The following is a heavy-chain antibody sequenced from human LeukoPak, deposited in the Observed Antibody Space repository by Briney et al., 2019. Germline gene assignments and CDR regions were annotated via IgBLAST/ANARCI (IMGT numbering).Heavy chain of an antibody. Sequence: PGGSLRLSCAASGFAFSSHGMHWVRQAPGKALEWVAVTSYDGTTKYYADSAKGRFNISRDNSKNTLYLRMNSLRVDDTAVYYCAKDATLFGDQYFDYWGQGTLVIVSS. D-gene: IGHD3-10*01. CDR3: AKDATLFGDQYFDY. CDR1: GFAFSSHG. V-gene: IGHV3-30*18. J-gene: IGHJ4*02. CDR2: TSYDGTTK.